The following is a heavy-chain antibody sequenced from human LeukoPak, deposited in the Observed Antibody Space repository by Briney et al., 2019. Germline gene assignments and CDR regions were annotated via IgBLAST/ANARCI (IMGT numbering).Heavy chain of an antibody. CDR1: GGSISSSSYY. CDR3: ARAGSSGWSDY. D-gene: IGHD6-19*01. J-gene: IGHJ4*02. Sequence: SETLSLTCTVSGGSISSSSYYWGWIRQPPGKGLEWIGYIYYSGSTNYNPSLKSRVTISVDTSKNQFSLKLSSVTAADTAVYYCARAGSSGWSDYWGQGTLVTVSS. CDR2: IYYSGST. V-gene: IGHV4-61*05.